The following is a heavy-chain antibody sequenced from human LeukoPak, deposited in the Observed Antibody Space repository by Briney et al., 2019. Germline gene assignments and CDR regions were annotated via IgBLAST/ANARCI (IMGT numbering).Heavy chain of an antibody. J-gene: IGHJ5*02. CDR2: INAGNGNT. Sequence: GASVKVSCKASGYTFTSYAMHWVRQAPGQRLKWMGWINAGNGNTKYSQKFQGRVTITRDTSASTAYMELSSLRSEDTAVYYCARDYPPGVPNWFEPWGQGTLVSVSS. CDR3: ARDYPPGVPNWFEP. V-gene: IGHV1-3*01. CDR1: GYTFTSYA.